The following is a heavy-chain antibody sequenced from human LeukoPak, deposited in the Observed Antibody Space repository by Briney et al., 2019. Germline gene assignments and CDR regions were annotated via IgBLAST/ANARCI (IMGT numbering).Heavy chain of an antibody. CDR2: ISSSSSYI. Sequence: GGSLRLSCAASGFTFSSYSMNWVRQAPGKGLEWVSSISSSSSYIYYADSVKGRFPIPRDNDKNSLYLQMNSLSAEDTAVYYCARGSSSRWFDPWGQGTRVTVSS. J-gene: IGHJ5*02. CDR3: ARGSSSRWFDP. CDR1: GFTFSSYS. D-gene: IGHD6-6*01. V-gene: IGHV3-21*01.